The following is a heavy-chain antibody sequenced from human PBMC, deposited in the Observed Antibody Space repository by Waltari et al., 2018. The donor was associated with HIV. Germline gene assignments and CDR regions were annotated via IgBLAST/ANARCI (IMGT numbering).Heavy chain of an antibody. CDR1: GDSVSSNSYY. D-gene: IGHD3-10*01. CDR2: DYHSGPA. Sequence: QLQLQESGPGVVKPSETVSLTCTVSGDSVSSNSYYWGWIRQPPGKGLEWIASDYHSGPAYNNPSLRSRVTISVDTSKNQFSLKLSSVTAADTALYYCARQYGSGRWGFGPWGQGIMVTVSS. J-gene: IGHJ5*02. V-gene: IGHV4-39*01. CDR3: ARQYGSGRWGFGP.